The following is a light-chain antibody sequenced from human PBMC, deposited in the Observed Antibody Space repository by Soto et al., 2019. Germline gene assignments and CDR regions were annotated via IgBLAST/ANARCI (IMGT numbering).Light chain of an antibody. V-gene: IGKV1-5*03. CDR1: QSISSW. Sequence: DIQMTQSPSTLSASVGDRVTITCRASQSISSWLAWYQQKPGKAPKLLIYKASSLESGVPSRFSGSGYGTEFTITISSMQPDDFETYYCQQYNSYSTTFGQGTKVDIK. CDR3: QQYNSYSTT. J-gene: IGKJ1*01. CDR2: KAS.